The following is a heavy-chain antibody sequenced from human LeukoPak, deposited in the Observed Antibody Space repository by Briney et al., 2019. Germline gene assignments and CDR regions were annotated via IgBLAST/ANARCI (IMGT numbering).Heavy chain of an antibody. D-gene: IGHD5-18*01. CDR1: GFTFSSYW. CDR3: ATGSGLWSPDW. V-gene: IGHV3-74*01. CDR2: IDNEGSST. J-gene: IGHJ4*02. Sequence: GGSLRLSCAASGFTFSSYWMHWVRQAPGKGLVWVSRIDNEGSSTSYADSVTGRFTISRDNAKNRLYVQMNSLRVEDTAVYYCATGSGLWSPDWWGQGTLVTVSS.